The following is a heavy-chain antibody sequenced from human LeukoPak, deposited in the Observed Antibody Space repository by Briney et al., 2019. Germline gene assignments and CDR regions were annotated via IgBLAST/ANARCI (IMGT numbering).Heavy chain of an antibody. Sequence: AGGSLRLSCAASGFTFDDYAMHWVRQAPGKGLEWVSGISWNSGSIGYADSVKGRFTISRDNAKNSLYLQMNSLRAEDTALYYCAKASHSSTRSALAFDYWGQGTLVTVSS. CDR1: GFTFDDYA. D-gene: IGHD2-2*01. J-gene: IGHJ4*02. CDR2: ISWNSGSI. V-gene: IGHV3-9*01. CDR3: AKASHSSTRSALAFDY.